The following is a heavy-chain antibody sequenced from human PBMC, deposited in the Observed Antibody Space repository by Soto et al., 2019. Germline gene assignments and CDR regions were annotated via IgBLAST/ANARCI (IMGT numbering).Heavy chain of an antibody. CDR3: ARAPYTSGSYSDYFDY. J-gene: IGHJ4*02. CDR2: IGTAGDT. Sequence: EVQLVESGGGLVQPGGSLRLSCAASGFTFSSYDMHWVRQATGKGLEWVSAIGTAGDTYYPASVKGRFTISRENAKNSLYLQMNSRRAEDTAVYYCARAPYTSGSYSDYFDYWGQGTLVTVSS. CDR1: GFTFSSYD. D-gene: IGHD3-10*01. V-gene: IGHV3-13*01.